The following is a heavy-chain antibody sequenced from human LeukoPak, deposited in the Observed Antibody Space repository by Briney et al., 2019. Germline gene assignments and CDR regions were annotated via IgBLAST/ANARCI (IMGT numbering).Heavy chain of an antibody. J-gene: IGHJ5*02. V-gene: IGHV1-3*01. Sequence: ASVKVSCKASGYTFTTYAMHWVRQAPGQSLEWMGWINAGSGNTKYSQKFQGRVTMTRDTSTSTVYMELSSLRSEDTAVYYCARGISQSDFWSGYYGWFDPWGQGTLVTVSS. CDR1: GYTFTTYA. CDR3: ARGISQSDFWSGYYGWFDP. CDR2: INAGSGNT. D-gene: IGHD3-3*01.